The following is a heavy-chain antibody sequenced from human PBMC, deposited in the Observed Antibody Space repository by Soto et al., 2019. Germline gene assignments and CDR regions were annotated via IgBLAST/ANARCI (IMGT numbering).Heavy chain of an antibody. D-gene: IGHD6-6*01. CDR2: IYYSGST. J-gene: IGHJ6*02. CDR3: AREVRDSSSAICYYYRMDV. Sequence: SETLSLTCTVSGGSISSYYWSWIRQPPGKGLEWIGYIYYSGSTNYNPSLKSRVTISVDTSKNQFSLKLSSVTAADTAVYYCAREVRDSSSAICYYYRMDVWGQGTTVTVSS. V-gene: IGHV4-59*01. CDR1: GGSISSYY.